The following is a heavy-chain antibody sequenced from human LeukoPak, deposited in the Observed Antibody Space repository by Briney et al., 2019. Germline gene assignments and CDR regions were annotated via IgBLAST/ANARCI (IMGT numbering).Heavy chain of an antibody. CDR1: GGSISSYY. CDR2: IYTSGST. D-gene: IGHD3-10*01. CDR3: ARVRGSGSYYNYFDY. Sequence: SETLSLTCTVSGGSISSYYWSWIRQPAGKGLEWIGRIYTSGSTNYNPSLKSRVTMSVDTSKNQFTLKLSSVTAADTAVYYCARVRGSGSYYNYFDYWGQGTLVTVSS. J-gene: IGHJ4*02. V-gene: IGHV4-4*07.